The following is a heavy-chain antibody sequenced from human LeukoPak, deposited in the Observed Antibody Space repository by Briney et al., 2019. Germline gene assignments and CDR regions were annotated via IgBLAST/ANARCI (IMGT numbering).Heavy chain of an antibody. V-gene: IGHV3-7*01. D-gene: IGHD1-26*01. J-gene: IGHJ5*02. CDR3: ARIPVGGDYNWFDP. CDR1: GFTFSSYW. CDR2: IKQDGSEK. Sequence: PGGSLRLSCAASGFTFSSYWMSWVRQAPGKGLEWVANIKQDGSEKYYVDSVKGRFTISRDNAKNSLYLQMNSLRAEDTAVYYCARIPVGGDYNWFDPWGQGTLVTVSS.